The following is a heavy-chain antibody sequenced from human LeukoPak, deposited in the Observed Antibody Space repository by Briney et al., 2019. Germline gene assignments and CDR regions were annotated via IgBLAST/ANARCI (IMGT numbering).Heavy chain of an antibody. CDR3: ARCGLDPEGYYYYYMDV. J-gene: IGHJ6*03. CDR2: IIPIFGTA. Sequence: SVKVSCKASGGTFISYAISWVRQAPGQGLEWMGRIIPIFGTANYAQKFQGRVTITTDEYTNTAYMELSSLRSEDTAVYYCARCGLDPEGYYYYYMDVWGKGTTVTVSS. V-gene: IGHV1-69*05. D-gene: IGHD1-26*01. CDR1: GGTFISYA.